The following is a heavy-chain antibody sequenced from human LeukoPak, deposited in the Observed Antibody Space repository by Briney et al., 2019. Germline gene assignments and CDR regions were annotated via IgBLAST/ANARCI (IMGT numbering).Heavy chain of an antibody. D-gene: IGHD2-15*01. Sequence: SETLSLTCTVSGGSISSGGYYWSWIRQHPGKGLEWIGYIYYSGSTYYNPSLKSRVTISVDTSKNQFSLKLSSVTAADTAVYYCARGCSSGSCSIGDAFDIWGQGTMVTVSS. CDR3: ARGCSSGSCSIGDAFDI. V-gene: IGHV4-31*03. CDR2: IYYSGST. CDR1: GGSISSGGYY. J-gene: IGHJ3*02.